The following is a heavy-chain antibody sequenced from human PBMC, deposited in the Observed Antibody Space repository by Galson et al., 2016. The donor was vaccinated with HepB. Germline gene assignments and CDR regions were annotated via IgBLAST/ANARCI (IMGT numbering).Heavy chain of an antibody. V-gene: IGHV3-66*01. J-gene: IGHJ4*02. CDR1: GFTVSTNY. CDR2: IYSDDST. D-gene: IGHD2-2*01. Sequence: SLRLSCAASGFTVSTNYMSWVRQAPGKGLEWVSVIYSDDSTYYADSVKGRFTISRGNSKNTVYFQLNSLRVEDTAVYYCARDSPLPAAFDHWGQGTLVTVTS. CDR3: ARDSPLPAAFDH.